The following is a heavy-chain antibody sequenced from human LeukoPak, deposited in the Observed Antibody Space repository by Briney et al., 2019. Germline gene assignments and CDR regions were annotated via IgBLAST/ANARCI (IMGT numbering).Heavy chain of an antibody. D-gene: IGHD3-22*01. CDR1: GFTFSDYY. CDR3: ARANYDSSGFWFDP. J-gene: IGHJ5*02. V-gene: IGHV3-11*01. Sequence: GGSLRLSCAASGFTFSDYYMSWIRRAPGKGLEWVSYISSSGSTIYYADSVKGRFTISRDNAKNSLYLQMNSLRAEDTAVYYCARANYDSSGFWFDPWGQGTLVTVSS. CDR2: ISSSGSTI.